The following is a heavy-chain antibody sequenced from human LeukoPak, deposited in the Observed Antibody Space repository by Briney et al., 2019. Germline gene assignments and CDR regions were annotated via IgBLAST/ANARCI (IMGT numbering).Heavy chain of an antibody. J-gene: IGHJ4*02. Sequence: SETPSLTCTVSGGSISSYYWSWIRQPPGKGLEWIGYIYYSGSTNYNPSLKSRVTISVDTSKNQFSLKLSSVTAADTAVYYCARGLRGWNFDYWGQGTLVTVSS. CDR3: ARGLRGWNFDY. CDR2: IYYSGST. CDR1: GGSISSYY. D-gene: IGHD6-19*01. V-gene: IGHV4-59*01.